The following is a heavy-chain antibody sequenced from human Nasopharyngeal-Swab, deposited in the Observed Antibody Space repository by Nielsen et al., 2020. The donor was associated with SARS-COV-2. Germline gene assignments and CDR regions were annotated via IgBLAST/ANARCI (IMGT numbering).Heavy chain of an antibody. V-gene: IGHV1-46*01. J-gene: IGHJ6*02. CDR1: GGTFSSYA. Sequence: ASVKVSCKASGGTFSSYAISWVRQAPGQGLEWMGIINPTDGSTSYAQKFEGGVTMTRVTSTSTVYMELNSLRSEDTAVYYCARVLPFRITGTSGMDVWGQGTTVTVSS. D-gene: IGHD1-7*01. CDR2: INPTDGST. CDR3: ARVLPFRITGTSGMDV.